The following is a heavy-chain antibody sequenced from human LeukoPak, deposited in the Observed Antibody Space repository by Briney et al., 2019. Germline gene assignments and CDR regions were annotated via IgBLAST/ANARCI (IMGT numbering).Heavy chain of an antibody. CDR3: ARRLGSGSFHFDY. CDR1: GGSFSGYY. V-gene: IGHV4-34*01. J-gene: IGHJ4*02. CDR2: INHSGST. Sequence: SETLSLTCAVYGGSFSGYYWSWIRQPPGKGLEWIGEINHSGSTNYNPSLKSRVTISVDTSKNQFSLKLSSVTAADTAVYYCARRLGSGSFHFDYWGQGTLVTVSS. D-gene: IGHD1-26*01.